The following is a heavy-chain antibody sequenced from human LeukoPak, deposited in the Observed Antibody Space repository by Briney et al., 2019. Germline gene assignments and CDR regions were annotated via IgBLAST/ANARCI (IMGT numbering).Heavy chain of an antibody. D-gene: IGHD3-22*01. Sequence: GGSLRLSCAASGFTFSSHVMSWVRQAPGKGLEWVSGINWNGGSTGYADSVKGRFTISRDNAKNSLYLQMNSLRAEDTALYYCARDRFYYDSSGYYAPYFDYWGQGTLVTVSS. CDR3: ARDRFYYDSSGYYAPYFDY. CDR2: INWNGGST. CDR1: GFTFSSHV. J-gene: IGHJ4*02. V-gene: IGHV3-20*04.